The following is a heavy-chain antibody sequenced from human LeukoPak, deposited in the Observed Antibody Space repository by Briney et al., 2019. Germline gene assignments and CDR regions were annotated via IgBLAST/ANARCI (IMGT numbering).Heavy chain of an antibody. Sequence: GGSLRLSCAASGFTFSTYWMHWVRQAPGKGLVWVSRISSDGSITSYADSVKGRFTISRDNAKNTLYLQMNSLRAEDTAVYYCAKDRVGTTRWNYFDYWGQGPLVTVSS. CDR3: AKDRVGTTRWNYFDY. CDR1: GFTFSTYW. J-gene: IGHJ4*02. CDR2: ISSDGSIT. D-gene: IGHD1-26*01. V-gene: IGHV3-74*01.